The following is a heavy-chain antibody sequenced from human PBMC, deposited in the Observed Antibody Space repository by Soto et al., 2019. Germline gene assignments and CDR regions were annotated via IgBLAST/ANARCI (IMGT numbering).Heavy chain of an antibody. D-gene: IGHD3-10*01. CDR3: ARGEEMGFGDYLTPFDY. V-gene: IGHV3-30-3*01. CDR2: ISYDGSNK. J-gene: IGHJ4*02. Sequence: QVQLVESGGGVVQPGRSLRLSCAASGFTFSSYAMHWVRQAPGKGLEWVAVISYDGSNKYYADSVKGRFTISRDNSKNTLYLQMNSQRAEDTDVYYCARGEEMGFGDYLTPFDYWGQGTLVTVSS. CDR1: GFTFSSYA.